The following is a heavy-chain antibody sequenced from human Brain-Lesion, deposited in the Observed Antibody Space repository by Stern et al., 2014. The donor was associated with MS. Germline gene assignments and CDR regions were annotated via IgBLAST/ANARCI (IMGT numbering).Heavy chain of an antibody. CDR2: INPNSGGT. D-gene: IGHD3-10*01. Sequence: QMQLVQSGAEVKKPGASVKVSCKASGYTFTGYYMYWVRQAPGQGLEWMGGINPNSGGTHYAQKFQGRVTMTRDTSITTAYMELSRLRSDDTAVYYCARGYYGSGRPQKGMDVWGQGTTVTVSS. CDR1: GYTFTGYY. CDR3: ARGYYGSGRPQKGMDV. V-gene: IGHV1-2*02. J-gene: IGHJ6*02.